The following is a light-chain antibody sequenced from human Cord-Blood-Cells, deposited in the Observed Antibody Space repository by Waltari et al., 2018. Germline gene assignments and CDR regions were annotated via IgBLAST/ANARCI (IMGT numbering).Light chain of an antibody. J-gene: IGKJ3*01. CDR3: QQRSNWPXVFT. V-gene: IGKV3-11*01. CDR1: QSVSSY. Sequence: EIVLTQSPATLSLSPGERATLSCRASQSVSSYLAWYQQKPGQAPRLLIYDASNRATGIPARFXGXGSGTDFTLTISSLXXXDXAVYYCQQRSNWPXVFTXGPGTKVDIK. CDR2: DAS.